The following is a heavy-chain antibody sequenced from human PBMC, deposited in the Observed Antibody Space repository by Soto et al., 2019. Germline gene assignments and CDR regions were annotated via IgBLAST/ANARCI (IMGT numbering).Heavy chain of an antibody. Sequence: QVQLVESGGGVVQPGRSLRLSCAASGFTFSSYGMHWVRQAPGKGLEWVAVIWYDGSNKYYADSVKGRFTIARDNSKNTLYLQMNSMRAEETAVYYWARDRIQLWLVGGGNWFDPWGQGNLVTVSS. V-gene: IGHV3-33*01. CDR2: IWYDGSNK. D-gene: IGHD5-18*01. CDR1: GFTFSSYG. J-gene: IGHJ5*02. CDR3: ARDRIQLWLVGGGNWFDP.